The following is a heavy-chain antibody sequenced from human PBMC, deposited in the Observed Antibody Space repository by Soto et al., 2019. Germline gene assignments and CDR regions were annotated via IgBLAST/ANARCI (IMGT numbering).Heavy chain of an antibody. V-gene: IGHV1-69*06. CDR3: ASPTREWLPPASDYYYGMDV. CDR2: IIPIFGTA. Sequence: QVQLVQSGAEVKKPGSSVKVSCKASGGTFSSYAISWVRQAPGQGLEWMGGIIPIFGTANYAQKFQGRVTITADKSTSTAYRELSSLRSEDTAVYYCASPTREWLPPASDYYYGMDVWGQGTTVTDSS. CDR1: GGTFSSYA. D-gene: IGHD3-3*01. J-gene: IGHJ6*02.